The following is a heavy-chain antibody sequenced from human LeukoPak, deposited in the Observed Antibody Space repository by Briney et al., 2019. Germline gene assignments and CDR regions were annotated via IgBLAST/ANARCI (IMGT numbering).Heavy chain of an antibody. D-gene: IGHD3-10*01. CDR1: GFSLNTGGVG. V-gene: IGHV2-5*02. CDR2: IYWDDDK. J-gene: IGHJ4*02. Sequence: SGPTLVNPTQALTLTCAFSGFSLNTGGVGVGWIRQPPGKALDWLALIYWDDDKRYSPSLKSRITIIKDTSKNQVVLTMTKMDPVDTATYYCARSLYNYGSGSFFDYWGQGTLVTVSS. CDR3: ARSLYNYGSGSFFDY.